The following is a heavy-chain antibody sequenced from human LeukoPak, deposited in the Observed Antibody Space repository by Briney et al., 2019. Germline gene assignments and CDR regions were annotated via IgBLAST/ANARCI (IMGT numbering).Heavy chain of an antibody. CDR1: GGSISSSSYY. D-gene: IGHD5-12*01. V-gene: IGHV4-39*07. Sequence: SETLSLTCTVSGGSISSSSYYWGWIRQPPGKGLEWIGSIYYSGSTNYNPSLKSRVTISVDTSKNQFSLKLSSVTAADTAVYYCARLRGYSGYDSYYFDYWGQGTLVTVSS. J-gene: IGHJ4*02. CDR3: ARLRGYSGYDSYYFDY. CDR2: IYYSGST.